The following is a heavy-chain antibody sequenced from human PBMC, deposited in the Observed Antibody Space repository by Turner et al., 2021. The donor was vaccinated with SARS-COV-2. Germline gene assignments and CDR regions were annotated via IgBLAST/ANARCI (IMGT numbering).Heavy chain of an antibody. Sequence: QVQLVQSGAEVKKPWSSVKVACKASGGTFSSYSINWVRQAPGQGLEWMGRIIPILDTGKNAQKFQGRVTITADKSTSIIYMELSSLRSEDTAVYYCARDSNDVLHGYSPDVFDIWGQGTMVTVSS. CDR1: GGTFSSYS. CDR2: IIPILDTG. J-gene: IGHJ3*02. V-gene: IGHV1-69*08. CDR3: ARDSNDVLHGYSPDVFDI. D-gene: IGHD3-9*01.